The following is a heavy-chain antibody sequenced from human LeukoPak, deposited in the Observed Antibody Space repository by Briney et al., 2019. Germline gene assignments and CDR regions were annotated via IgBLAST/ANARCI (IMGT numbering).Heavy chain of an antibody. CDR2: IRYDGSNK. V-gene: IGHV3-30*02. Sequence: PGGSLRLSCAASGFTFSSYGMHRVRQAPGKGLEWVAFIRYDGSNKYYADSVKGRFTISRDNSKNTLYLQMNSLRAEDTAVYYCAKRSYYGSGSSTPHYYYYYMDVWGKGTTVTISS. CDR1: GFTFSSYG. J-gene: IGHJ6*03. CDR3: AKRSYYGSGSSTPHYYYYYMDV. D-gene: IGHD3-10*01.